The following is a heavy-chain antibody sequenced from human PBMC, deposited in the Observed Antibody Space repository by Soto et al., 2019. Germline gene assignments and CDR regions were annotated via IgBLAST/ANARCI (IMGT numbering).Heavy chain of an antibody. Sequence: QGTLKESGPVLLKPTETLTLRCTVSGLSITDSEMGVSWIRQPPGQPLEGLAHIESSGEKSYRTFLKSRLATPKDTSKSQRVLTMTHMDPAVTATYYCARRHLAVAFIPWFDPWGQGIPVTVSS. D-gene: IGHD2-21*01. CDR3: ARRHLAVAFIPWFDP. J-gene: IGHJ5*02. CDR2: IESSGEK. V-gene: IGHV2-26*01. CDR1: GLSITDSEMG.